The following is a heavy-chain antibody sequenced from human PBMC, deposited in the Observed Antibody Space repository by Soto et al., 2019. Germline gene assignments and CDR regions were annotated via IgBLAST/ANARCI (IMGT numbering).Heavy chain of an antibody. D-gene: IGHD3-10*01. V-gene: IGHV3-48*02. Sequence: EVQLVESGGGLVQWGGSLRLSCAASGFTFSGYSVNWVRQAPGKGLEWVSYISSGSKTIYYAESVKGRFTVSRDNARNSQYLQMNSLRDADTAVYYWVREDFLGVRSFDYWGQGTLVTVSS. J-gene: IGHJ4*02. CDR1: GFTFSGYS. CDR2: ISSGSKTI. CDR3: VREDFLGVRSFDY.